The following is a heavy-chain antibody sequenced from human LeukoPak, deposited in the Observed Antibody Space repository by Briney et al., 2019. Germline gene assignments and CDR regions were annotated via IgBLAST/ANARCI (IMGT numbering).Heavy chain of an antibody. CDR2: ISAYNGNT. V-gene: IGHV1-18*01. CDR1: GYTFTSYG. J-gene: IGHJ6*02. CDR3: ARDSPPNIVVVPAAIYGMDV. D-gene: IGHD2-2*01. Sequence: ASVKLSCKASGYTFTSYGISWVRQAPGQGLEWMGWISAYNGNTNYAQKLQGRVNMTTDTSTSTAYMGLRSLRSDDTAVYYCARDSPPNIVVVPAAIYGMDVWGQGTTVTVSS.